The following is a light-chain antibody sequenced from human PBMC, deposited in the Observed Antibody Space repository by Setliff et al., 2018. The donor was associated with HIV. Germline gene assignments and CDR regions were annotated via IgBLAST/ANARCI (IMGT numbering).Light chain of an antibody. J-gene: IGLJ1*01. CDR2: EVT. Sequence: QSALTQPASVSGSPGQSITVSCTGTSSDIGAYNYVSWYQQHPGKAPKLIIYEVTTRPSGISNRFSGSKSGNTASLTISGLQAEDEADYYCSSYTSTSTLCVFGTGTKGTVL. CDR1: SSDIGAYNY. V-gene: IGLV2-14*01. CDR3: SSYTSTSTLCV.